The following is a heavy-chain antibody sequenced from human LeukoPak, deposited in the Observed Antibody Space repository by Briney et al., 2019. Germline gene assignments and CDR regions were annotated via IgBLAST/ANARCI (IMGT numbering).Heavy chain of an antibody. D-gene: IGHD2-21*02. J-gene: IGHJ4*02. Sequence: SETLSLACTVSGGSISSSSYYWGWIRQPPGKGLEWIGSIYYSGSTYYNPSLKSRVTISVDTSKNQLSLKLSSVTAADTAVYYCARARPDYCGGDCYHFDYWGQGTLVTVSS. V-gene: IGHV4-39*07. CDR1: GGSISSSSYY. CDR2: IYYSGST. CDR3: ARARPDYCGGDCYHFDY.